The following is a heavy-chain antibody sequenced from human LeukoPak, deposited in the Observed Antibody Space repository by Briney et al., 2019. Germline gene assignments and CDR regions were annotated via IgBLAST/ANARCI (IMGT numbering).Heavy chain of an antibody. CDR3: ARDRVGGYCSGGSCDYFDY. D-gene: IGHD2-15*01. V-gene: IGHV3-7*01. J-gene: IGHJ4*02. CDR2: IKQDGSEK. CDR1: GFTFSSYW. Sequence: GGSLRLSCAASGFTFSSYWMSWVRQAPGKGLEWVANIKQDGSEKYYVDSVKGRFTISRGNAKNSLYLQMNSLRAEDTAVYYCARDRVGGYCSGGSCDYFDYWGQGTLVTVSS.